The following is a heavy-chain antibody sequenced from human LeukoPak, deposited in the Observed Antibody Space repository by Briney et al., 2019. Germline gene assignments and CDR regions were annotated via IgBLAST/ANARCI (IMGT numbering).Heavy chain of an antibody. J-gene: IGHJ4*02. CDR3: ATGEGQMGASVANRWPKVYDY. Sequence: GASVKASCKVSGYTLTELSMHWVRQAPGKGLEWMGGFDPEDGETIYAQKFQGRVTMTEDTSTDTAYMELSSLRSEDTAVYYCATGEGQMGASVANRWPKVYDYWGQGTLVTVSS. D-gene: IGHD1-26*01. V-gene: IGHV1-24*01. CDR1: GYTLTELS. CDR2: FDPEDGET.